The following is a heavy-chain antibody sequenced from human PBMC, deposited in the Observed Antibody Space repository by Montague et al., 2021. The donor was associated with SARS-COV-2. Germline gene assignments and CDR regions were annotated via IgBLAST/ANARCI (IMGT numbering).Heavy chain of an antibody. V-gene: IGHV3-48*03. CDR1: GFNFGVYE. Sequence: SLRLSCAASGFNFGVYEMNRVRQTPGKGLEWVSYINGGSSVMYYXXSVMGRFTISRDNAESSLYLQMNSLRAEDTAVYYCAPAVPVADDSWGQGTLVTVSS. D-gene: IGHD2-2*01. CDR3: APAVPVADDS. J-gene: IGHJ5*02. CDR2: INGGSSVM.